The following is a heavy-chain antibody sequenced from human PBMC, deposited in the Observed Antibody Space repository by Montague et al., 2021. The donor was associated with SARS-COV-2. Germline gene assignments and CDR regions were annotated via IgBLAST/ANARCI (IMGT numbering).Heavy chain of an antibody. D-gene: IGHD4-11*01. CDR1: GVSISDYY. J-gene: IGHJ1*01. V-gene: IGHV4-59*01. Sequence: SETLSLTCTVSGVSISDYYWTWIRQPPGKGLEWIGYILFNRSPIYNPSLKNRVTISLDTSKSQVSLRLTSVTAADTAVYFCVSGRDGSYSHFHFWGQGALVTVSS. CDR2: ILFNRSP. CDR3: VSGRDGSYSHFHF.